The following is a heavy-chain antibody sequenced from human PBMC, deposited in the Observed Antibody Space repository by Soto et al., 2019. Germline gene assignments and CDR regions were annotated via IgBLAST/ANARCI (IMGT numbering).Heavy chain of an antibody. CDR1: GGSFSGDY. CDR2: INHTGST. V-gene: IGHV4-34*01. Sequence: SETLSLTCAVYGGSFSGDYWSWIRQPPGKGLEWIGEINHTGSTTSNPSLKSRVTISVDTSKNQFSLKLSSVTAADTAGYYYARGRRDGYKLWGQGTLVTVSS. D-gene: IGHD5-12*01. CDR3: ARGRRDGYKL. J-gene: IGHJ4*02.